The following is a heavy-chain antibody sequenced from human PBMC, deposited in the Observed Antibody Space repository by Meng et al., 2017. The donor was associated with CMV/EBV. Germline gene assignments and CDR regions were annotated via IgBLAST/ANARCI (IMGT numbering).Heavy chain of an antibody. D-gene: IGHD2-15*01. V-gene: IGHV1-69*02. CDR1: GGTFSSYT. Sequence: SVKVSCKASGGTFSSYTISWVRQAPGQGLEWMGRIIPILGIANYAQKFQGRVTMTRDTSISTAYMELSRLRSDDTAVYYCARRVRISNWFDPWGQGTLVTVSS. CDR3: ARRVRISNWFDP. CDR2: IIPILGIA. J-gene: IGHJ5*02.